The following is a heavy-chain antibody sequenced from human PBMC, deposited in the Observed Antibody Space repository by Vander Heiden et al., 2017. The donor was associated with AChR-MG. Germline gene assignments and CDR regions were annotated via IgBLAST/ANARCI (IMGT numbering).Heavy chain of an antibody. CDR2: ISGSGGST. J-gene: IGHJ4*02. V-gene: IGHV3-23*01. Sequence: EVQLLGSGGGLVQPGGSLRLSCAASGFTFSSYAMSWVRQAPGKGLEWVSAISGSGGSTYYADSVKGRFTISRDNSKNTLYLQMNSLRAEDTAVYYCAKVFRGYCSGGSCPGWVDYWGQGTLVTVSS. CDR3: AKVFRGYCSGGSCPGWVDY. CDR1: GFTFSSYA. D-gene: IGHD2-15*01.